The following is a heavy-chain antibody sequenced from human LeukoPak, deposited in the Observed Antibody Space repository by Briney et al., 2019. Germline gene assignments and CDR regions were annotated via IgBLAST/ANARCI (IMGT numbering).Heavy chain of an antibody. CDR3: ARYRYKTGELDY. Sequence: SETLSLTCAVFGGSFADFYWAYLRQPPGEGLEWIGEIHPGGTTNYNPSLTSRVTMSVDTSKSQFSLRLTSVTAADTAVYFCARYRYKTGELDYWGQGTLVTVSS. CDR2: IHPGGTT. CDR1: GGSFADFY. J-gene: IGHJ4*02. V-gene: IGHV4-34*01. D-gene: IGHD3-16*02.